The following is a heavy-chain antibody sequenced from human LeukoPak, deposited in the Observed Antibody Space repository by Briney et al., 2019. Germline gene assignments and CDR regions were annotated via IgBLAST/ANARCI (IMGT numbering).Heavy chain of an antibody. J-gene: IGHJ4*02. CDR2: VSGSGGGT. D-gene: IGHD2-2*01. CDR3: AKRSCSSSGCYHLDY. Sequence: GGSLRLSCAASGFTFSSYAMGWVRQAPGKGLEWVSLVSGSGGGTYYADSVKGRFTISRDNSKNTLFLQTNSLRAEDTAIYYCAKRSCSSSGCYHLDYWGLGTLVTVSS. CDR1: GFTFSSYA. V-gene: IGHV3-23*01.